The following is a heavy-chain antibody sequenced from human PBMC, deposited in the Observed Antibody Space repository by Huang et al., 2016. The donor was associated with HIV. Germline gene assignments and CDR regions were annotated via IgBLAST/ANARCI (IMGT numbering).Heavy chain of an antibody. CDR3: ARPPTYSDDGGYYIDAFGV. D-gene: IGHD2-21*02. J-gene: IGHJ3*01. CDR2: IYPVDSDG. Sequence: EVQLVQSGAEMKRPGESLKISCKVSGYSFTGLWIGWVRQMHGKGTDCMGIIYPVDSDGKYSPTLQGQVTSSADNSISTAYLQWKSLKVSDTAMYFCARPPTYSDDGGYYIDAFGVWGRGTMVTVS. CDR1: GYSFTGLW. V-gene: IGHV5-51*03.